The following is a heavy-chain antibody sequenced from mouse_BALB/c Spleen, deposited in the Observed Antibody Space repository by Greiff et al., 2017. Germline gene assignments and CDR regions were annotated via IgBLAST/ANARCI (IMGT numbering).Heavy chain of an antibody. D-gene: IGHD2-10*02. CDR3: ARVLDYYYAMDY. J-gene: IGHJ4*01. CDR2: IYYSGTI. V-gene: IGHV3-5*02. CDR1: GISITTGNYR. Sequence: EVKLMESGPGLVKPSQTVSLTCTVTGISITTGNYRWSWIRQFPGNKLEWIGYIYYSGTITYNPSLTSRTTITRDTSKNQFFLEMNSLTAEDTATYYCARVLDYYYAMDYWGQGTSVTVSS.